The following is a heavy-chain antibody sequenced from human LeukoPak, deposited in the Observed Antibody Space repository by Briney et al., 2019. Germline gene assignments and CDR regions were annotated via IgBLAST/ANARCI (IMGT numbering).Heavy chain of an antibody. V-gene: IGHV4-34*01. D-gene: IGHD6-19*01. CDR1: GGSFSGYY. J-gene: IGHJ5*02. CDR3: ARQCSSGWYVNWFDP. CDR2: INHSGST. Sequence: SETLSLTCAVYGGSFSGYYWSWIRQPPGKGLEWIGEINHSGSTNYNPSLKSRVTISVDTSKNQFSLKLSSVTAADTAVYYCARQCSSGWYVNWFDPWGQGTLSPSPQ.